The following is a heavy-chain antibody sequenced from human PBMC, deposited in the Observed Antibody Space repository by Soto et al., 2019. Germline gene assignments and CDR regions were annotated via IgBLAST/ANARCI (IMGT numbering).Heavy chain of an antibody. V-gene: IGHV1-18*01. CDR1: GYTFTIYG. CDR3: ARSLGYSGYAGMEG. J-gene: IGHJ6*02. CDR2: ISPDNGNT. Sequence: GASVKVSCKASGYTFTIYGINWVRQAPGQGLEWMGWISPDNGNTNYAQKLQGRVTMTTDTSTSTAYMELRSLRSDDTAVYYCARSLGYSGYAGMEGWGQGTTVTVSS. D-gene: IGHD5-12*01.